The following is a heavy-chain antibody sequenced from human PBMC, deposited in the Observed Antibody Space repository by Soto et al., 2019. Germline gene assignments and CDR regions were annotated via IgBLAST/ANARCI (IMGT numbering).Heavy chain of an antibody. CDR1: GFTFTRYS. CDR3: ARESEDLTSNFDY. J-gene: IGHJ4*02. CDR2: ISSTTNYI. Sequence: EVQLVESGGGLVKPGGSLRLSCAASGFTFTRYSMNWVRQAPGKGLEWVSSISSTTNYIYYGDSMKGRFTISRDNAKNSLYLEMNSPRAEETAVFYCARESEDLTSNFDYWGQGALVPASS. V-gene: IGHV3-21*06.